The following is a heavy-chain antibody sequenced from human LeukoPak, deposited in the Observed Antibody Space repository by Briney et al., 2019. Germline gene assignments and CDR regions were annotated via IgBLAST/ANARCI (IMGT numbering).Heavy chain of an antibody. CDR2: INAGNGNT. J-gene: IGHJ4*02. Sequence: ASVKVSCKASGYTFTSYAMHWVRQAPGQRLEWMGWINAGNGNTKYSQKFQGRVTITRDTSASTAYVELSSLRSEDTAVYYCARSPWNLKAMPLDYWGQGTLVTVSS. D-gene: IGHD2-2*01. CDR3: ARSPWNLKAMPLDY. CDR1: GYTFTSYA. V-gene: IGHV1-3*01.